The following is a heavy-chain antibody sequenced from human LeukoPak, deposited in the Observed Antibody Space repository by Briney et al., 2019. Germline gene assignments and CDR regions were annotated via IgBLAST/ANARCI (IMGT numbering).Heavy chain of an antibody. V-gene: IGHV3-30*04. J-gene: IGHJ3*01. D-gene: IGHD1-1*01. Sequence: GRSLRLSCSACGFIFSNQAMHWVRQAPGKGLEWVAIISYDGSDKYFADSVKGRFTISRDNSKNTVFLLMNSLRSEDTAVYYCATALEFGSVSFDVWGQGTMVTVSS. CDR3: ATALEFGSVSFDV. CDR1: GFIFSNQA. CDR2: ISYDGSDK.